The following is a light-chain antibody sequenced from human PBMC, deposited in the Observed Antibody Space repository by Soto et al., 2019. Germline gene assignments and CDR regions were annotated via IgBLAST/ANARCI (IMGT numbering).Light chain of an antibody. V-gene: IGKV1-39*01. CDR3: QKSSSIPYT. CDR1: QTISTY. CDR2: AAS. Sequence: DIQMTQSPSSLSASVGDRVTITCRASQTISTYFNWYQQNPGKDPKLLIYAASNLQNGVPSRFSGRGSRTDFTLTISSLQPEDFATYHCQKSSSIPYTFGQGTKLPIK. J-gene: IGKJ2*01.